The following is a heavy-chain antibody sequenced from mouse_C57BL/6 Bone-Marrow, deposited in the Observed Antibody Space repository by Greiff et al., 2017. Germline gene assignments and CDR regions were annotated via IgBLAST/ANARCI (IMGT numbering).Heavy chain of an antibody. CDR2: IYPGSGNT. CDR1: GYSFTSYY. V-gene: IGHV1-66*01. Sequence: VKLMESGPELVKPGASVKISCKASGYSFTSYYIHWVKQRPGQGLEWIGWIYPGSGNTKYNEKFKGKAALTADTSSSTAYMQLSSLTSEDSAVYYCAKEKIYYDYDGPFMDYWGQGTSVTVSS. J-gene: IGHJ4*01. D-gene: IGHD2-4*01. CDR3: AKEKIYYDYDGPFMDY.